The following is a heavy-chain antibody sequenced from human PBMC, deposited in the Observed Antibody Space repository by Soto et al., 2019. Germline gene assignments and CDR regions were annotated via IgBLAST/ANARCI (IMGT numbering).Heavy chain of an antibody. CDR2: IVVGSGNT. J-gene: IGHJ6*02. V-gene: IGHV1-58*01. CDR1: GFTFTSSA. D-gene: IGHD5-18*01. CDR3: AADRGVVDTAMVDYYYYGMDV. Sequence: SVKVSCKASGFTFTSSAVQWVRQARGQRLEWIGWIVVGSGNTNYAQKFQERVTITRDMSTSTAYMELSSLRSEDTAVYYCAADRGVVDTAMVDYYYYGMDVWGQGTTVTVSS.